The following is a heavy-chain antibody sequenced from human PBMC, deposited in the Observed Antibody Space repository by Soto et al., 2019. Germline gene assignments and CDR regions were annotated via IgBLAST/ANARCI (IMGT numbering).Heavy chain of an antibody. D-gene: IGHD6-13*01. Sequence: PSETLSLTCTVSGGSISSYYWSWIRQPPGKGLEWIGYIYYSGSTNYNPSLKSRVTISVDTSKNQFSLKLSSVTAADTAVYYCARDKAGTLGYFDYWGQGTLVTVSS. CDR3: ARDKAGTLGYFDY. CDR2: IYYSGST. CDR1: GGSISSYY. V-gene: IGHV4-59*12. J-gene: IGHJ4*02.